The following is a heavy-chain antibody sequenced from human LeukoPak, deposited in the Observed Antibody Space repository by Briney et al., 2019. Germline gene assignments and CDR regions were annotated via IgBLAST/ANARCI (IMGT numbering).Heavy chain of an antibody. J-gene: IGHJ5*02. CDR2: INPSGGST. D-gene: IGHD3-10*01. V-gene: IGHV1-46*01. CDR1: GYTFTSYY. Sequence: GASVKVSCKASGYTFTSYYMHWVRQAPGQGLEWMGIINPSGGSTSYAQKFQGRVTMTRDTSTSTVYMELSSLRSEDTAVYYCARDWVLLWFGELGPYNPRKINWFDPWGQGTLVTVSS. CDR3: ARDWVLLWFGELGPYNPRKINWFDP.